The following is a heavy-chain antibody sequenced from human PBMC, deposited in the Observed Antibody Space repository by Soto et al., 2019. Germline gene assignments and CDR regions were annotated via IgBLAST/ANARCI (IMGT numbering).Heavy chain of an antibody. V-gene: IGHV3-30*15. D-gene: IGHD3-22*01. CDR3: VKGEYYYDSSGYYPFDY. CDR2: ISYDGNNK. Sequence: TGGSLRLSCAASGFTYSTYTMHWVRQAPGKGLEWVAVISYDGNNKFYADSVKGRFTISRDNSKNSVYLQMSSLRVEDTAVYYCVKGEYYYDSSGYYPFDYWGQGTLVTVSS. CDR1: GFTYSTYT. J-gene: IGHJ4*02.